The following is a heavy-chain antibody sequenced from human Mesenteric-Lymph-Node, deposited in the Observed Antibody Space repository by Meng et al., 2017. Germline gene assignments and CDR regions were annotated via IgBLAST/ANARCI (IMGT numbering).Heavy chain of an antibody. CDR1: GGSFSGYY. Sequence: VQVQQWGAGLLKPSEALSLTCAVYGGSFSGYYWSWIRQPPGKGLEWIGEINHSGSTNYHPSLKSRVTISVDTSKNQFSLKLCSVTAADTAVYYCARGRGYGDYGSLYWGQGTLVTVSS. CDR2: INHSGST. V-gene: IGHV4-34*01. J-gene: IGHJ4*02. D-gene: IGHD4-17*01. CDR3: ARGRGYGDYGSLY.